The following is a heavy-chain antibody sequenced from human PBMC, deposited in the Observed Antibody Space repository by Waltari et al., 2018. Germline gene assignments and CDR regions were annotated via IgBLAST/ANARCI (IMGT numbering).Heavy chain of an antibody. D-gene: IGHD4-17*01. CDR1: GFTVSSNY. J-gene: IGHJ3*02. CDR3: ARGPGLRRTSDAFDI. V-gene: IGHV3-53*01. Sequence: EVQLVESGGGLIQPGGSLRLSCAASGFTVSSNYMSWVRQAPGKGLEWVSVIYSGGSTYYADSVKGRFTISRDNSKNTLYLQMNSLRAEDTAVYYCARGPGLRRTSDAFDIWGQGTMVTVSS. CDR2: IYSGGST.